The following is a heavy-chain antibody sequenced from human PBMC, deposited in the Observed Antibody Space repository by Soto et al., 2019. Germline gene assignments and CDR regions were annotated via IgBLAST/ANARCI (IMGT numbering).Heavy chain of an antibody. CDR1: NSPISDFY. Sequence: PSETLSLTCNVSNSPISDFYWSWFRQPPGQGLEWVGYIYYTGTTTYNPSLRSRVDISIDASKNQFSLKLRSVTAADTAVYYCVTSLTGYYKYFDYWGQGTLVTVSS. CDR2: IYYTGTT. J-gene: IGHJ4*02. V-gene: IGHV4-59*08. D-gene: IGHD3-9*01. CDR3: VTSLTGYYKYFDY.